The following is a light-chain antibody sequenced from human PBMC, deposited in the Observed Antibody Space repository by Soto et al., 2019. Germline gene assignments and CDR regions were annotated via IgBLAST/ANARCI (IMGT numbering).Light chain of an antibody. CDR3: QQSYTTPSWT. Sequence: DLQLIQSPSSLSASVGDNITSTCHTTQRVSSYLNWYQQKPAQAAKLLVNGGSTLHSGGPSRLSGIRSETDFTLTISSLQPEDSGTYYCQQSYTTPSWTFGQGTKVEI. CDR1: QRVSSY. V-gene: IGKV1-39*01. CDR2: GGS. J-gene: IGKJ1*01.